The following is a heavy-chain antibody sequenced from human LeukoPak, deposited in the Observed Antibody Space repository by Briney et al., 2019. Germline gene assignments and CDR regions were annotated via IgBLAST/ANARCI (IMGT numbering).Heavy chain of an antibody. Sequence: PGGSLRLSCVASGFTFNKHHMNWVRQAPGKGLEWVSSISSSSVYTHYADSVKGRFTISRDNARNSLYLQMNSLRVEDTAVYYCATSFVYWGQGTLVTVSS. CDR1: GFTFNKHH. J-gene: IGHJ4*02. CDR3: ATSFVY. V-gene: IGHV3-21*01. CDR2: ISSSSVYT.